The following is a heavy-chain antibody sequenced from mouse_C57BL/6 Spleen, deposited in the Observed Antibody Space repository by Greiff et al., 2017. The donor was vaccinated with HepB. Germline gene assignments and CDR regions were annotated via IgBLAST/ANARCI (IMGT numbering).Heavy chain of an antibody. CDR2: IYPNNGGN. CDR1: GYTFTDYY. D-gene: IGHD2-4*01. V-gene: IGHV1-34*01. J-gene: IGHJ2*01. CDR3: ARSGLRRGDYFDY. Sequence: VQLQQSGPELVKPGASVKMSCKASGYTFTDYYMHWVKQSHGKSLEWIGYIYPNNGGNGYNQKFKGKAALTVGKSSSTAYMALRSLTSEDSAGYYCARSGLRRGDYFDYWGQGTTLTVSS.